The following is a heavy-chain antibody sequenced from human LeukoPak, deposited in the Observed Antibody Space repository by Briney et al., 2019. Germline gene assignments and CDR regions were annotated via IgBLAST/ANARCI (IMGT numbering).Heavy chain of an antibody. Sequence: ASVKVSCKASGYTFTGYYMRCVRQAPGQGLERMGWIKPNSGGTNYAQKFRGRVTMTRDTSISTAYMELSRLRSDDTAVYYCAREDYYDSSGYYKNKEYFQHWGQGSLVTVSS. CDR3: AREDYYDSSGYYKNKEYFQH. V-gene: IGHV1-2*02. J-gene: IGHJ1*01. D-gene: IGHD3-22*01. CDR2: IKPNSGGT. CDR1: GYTFTGYY.